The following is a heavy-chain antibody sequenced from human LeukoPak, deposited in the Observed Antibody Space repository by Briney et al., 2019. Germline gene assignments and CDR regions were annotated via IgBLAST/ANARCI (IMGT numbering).Heavy chain of an antibody. Sequence: GGSLRLSCTVSGFTVSSNSMSWVRQAPGKGLEWVSFIYSDNTHYSDSVKGRFTISRDNAKNSLFLQMNSLRAEDTAVYYCARGSSNSGSYYNWFDPWGQGTLVTVSS. CDR2: IYSDNT. CDR1: GFTVSSNS. D-gene: IGHD1-26*01. J-gene: IGHJ5*02. CDR3: ARGSSNSGSYYNWFDP. V-gene: IGHV3-53*01.